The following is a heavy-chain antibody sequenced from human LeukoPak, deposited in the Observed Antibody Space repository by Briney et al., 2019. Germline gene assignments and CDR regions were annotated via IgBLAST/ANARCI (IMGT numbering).Heavy chain of an antibody. J-gene: IGHJ4*02. CDR2: ITGDNKA. CDR1: GFAYDRCS. Sequence: GSLRLSCVGSGFAYDRCSMNWVRQAPGKGLEWLSYITGDNKAYYADSLKGRFVISRDNAKNSVYLQMNSLSVEDTAVYYCVRGGVADGNYFRDWGQGTVVTVSS. D-gene: IGHD3-16*01. CDR3: VRGGVADGNYFRD. V-gene: IGHV3-48*01.